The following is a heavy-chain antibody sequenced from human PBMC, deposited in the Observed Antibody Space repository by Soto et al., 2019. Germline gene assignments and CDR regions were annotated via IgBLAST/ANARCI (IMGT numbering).Heavy chain of an antibody. J-gene: IGHJ4*02. CDR2: INTDGRGT. CDR3: ERDCPGEQHSFDF. D-gene: IGHD1-26*01. CDR1: GFIFSSDW. V-gene: IGHV3-74*01. Sequence: PGGSLRLACAASGFIFSSDWMHWVRQAPGGGLVWVSRINTDGRGTTYADSVKGRFTISRGNSKDTLYLQMNSLRAEATAVYCSERDCPGEQHSFDFWGKGILVTAS.